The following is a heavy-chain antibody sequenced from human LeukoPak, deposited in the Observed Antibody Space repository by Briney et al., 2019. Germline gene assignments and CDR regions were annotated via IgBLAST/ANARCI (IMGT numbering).Heavy chain of an antibody. D-gene: IGHD3-22*01. Sequence: SQTLSLTCTVSGGSISSGDYYWSWIRQPPGKGLEWIGYIYYSGSTYYNPSLRSRVTISVDTSKNQFSLKLNSVTAADTAVYFCARGHEDYDSSGYYRFDYWGQGTLVTVSS. CDR2: IYYSGST. CDR1: GGSISSGDYY. CDR3: ARGHEDYDSSGYYRFDY. V-gene: IGHV4-30-4*01. J-gene: IGHJ4*02.